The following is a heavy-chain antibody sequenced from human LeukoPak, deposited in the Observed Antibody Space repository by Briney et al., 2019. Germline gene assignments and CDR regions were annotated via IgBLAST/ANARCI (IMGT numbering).Heavy chain of an antibody. CDR2: IRYDGSNK. CDR3: ARGSGYAVGDY. Sequence: GGSLRLSCAASGFTFSSYGMHWVRQDPGKGLEWVAFIRYDGSNKYFAESVKGRFTISRDSSKNPLNLQMNGLRARDAAMYYCARGSGYAVGDYLGQGNLVTVSS. CDR1: GFTFSSYG. J-gene: IGHJ4*02. V-gene: IGHV3-30*02. D-gene: IGHD5-12*01.